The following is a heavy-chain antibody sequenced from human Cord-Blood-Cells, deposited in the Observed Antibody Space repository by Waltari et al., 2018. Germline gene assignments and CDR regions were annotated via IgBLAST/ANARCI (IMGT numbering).Heavy chain of an antibody. Sequence: EVQLVESGGGLIQQGGSLRLSCAASGFTCRRNYIGWSRQAPGKGLEWVSVIDRGGSTYYADSVKVRFTISRDNSKNTLYLQMNSLRAEDTAVYYCARHSGYDYYYYYMDVWGKGTTVTVSS. D-gene: IGHD5-12*01. V-gene: IGHV3-53*01. CDR1: GFTCRRNY. J-gene: IGHJ6*03. CDR3: ARHSGYDYYYYYMDV. CDR2: IDRGGST.